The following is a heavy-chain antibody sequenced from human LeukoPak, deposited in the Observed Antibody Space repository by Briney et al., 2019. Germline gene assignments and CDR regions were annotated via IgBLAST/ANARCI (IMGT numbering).Heavy chain of an antibody. V-gene: IGHV3-74*01. CDR3: ARDGVALDP. Sequence: PGGSLRLSCAASGFTFTNYWMHGVRQAPGKGLVWVSRIDGDGSSTNYADSVKGRFTISRDNAKNTLYPQMHSLRAEDTAVYYCARDGVALDPWGQGTLVTVSS. CDR1: GFTFTNYW. J-gene: IGHJ5*02. CDR2: IDGDGSST. D-gene: IGHD2-8*01.